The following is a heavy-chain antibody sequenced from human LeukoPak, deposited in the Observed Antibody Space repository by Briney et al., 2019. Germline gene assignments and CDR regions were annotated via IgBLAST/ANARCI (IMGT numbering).Heavy chain of an antibody. CDR2: IKEDGSEK. V-gene: IGHV3-7*01. D-gene: IGHD1-1*01. Sequence: GGSRRLSCAASGFSFNTYWMSWVRQAPGKGLEWVANIKEDGSEKYYVDSMKGRFTVSRDNAKSSLYLQMDSLRADDTAVYYCARGGTFVSDYWGQGTLVTVSS. CDR1: GFSFNTYW. CDR3: ARGGTFVSDY. J-gene: IGHJ4*02.